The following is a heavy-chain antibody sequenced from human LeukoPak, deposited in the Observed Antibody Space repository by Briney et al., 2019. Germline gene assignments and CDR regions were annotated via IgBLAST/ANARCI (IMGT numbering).Heavy chain of an antibody. CDR2: IDWDDDK. CDR3: ARIPSEYSSGWYYFDY. D-gene: IGHD6-19*01. V-gene: IGHV2-70*01. Sequence: SGPTLVNPTQTLTLTCTFSGFSLRTSGMCVSWIRQPPGKALEWLALIDWDDDKYYSTSLKTRLTISKDTSKNQVVLTMTNMDPVDTATYYRARIPSEYSSGWYYFDYWGQGTLVTVSS. J-gene: IGHJ4*02. CDR1: GFSLRTSGMC.